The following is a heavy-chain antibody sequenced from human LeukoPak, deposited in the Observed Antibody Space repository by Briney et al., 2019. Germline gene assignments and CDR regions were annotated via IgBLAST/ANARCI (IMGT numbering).Heavy chain of an antibody. J-gene: IGHJ4*02. V-gene: IGHV3-21*01. CDR2: ISSSSSYI. CDR1: GFTFSSYS. CDR3: ARDIPRYCSGGSCLGAFDY. D-gene: IGHD2-15*01. Sequence: GGSLRLSCAASGFTFSSYSMNWVRQAPGKGLEWVSSISSSSSYIYYADSVKGRFTISRDNAKNSLYLQMNSLRAEDTAVYYCARDIPRYCSGGSCLGAFDYWGQGTLVTVSS.